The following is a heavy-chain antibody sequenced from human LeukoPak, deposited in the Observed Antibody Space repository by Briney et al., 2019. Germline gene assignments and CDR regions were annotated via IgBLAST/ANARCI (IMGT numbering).Heavy chain of an antibody. D-gene: IGHD3-3*01. CDR2: ISGSGGST. Sequence: PGGSLRLSCAASGFTFSSYAMSWVRQAPGKGLEWVSAISGSGGSTHYADSVKGRFTISRDNSKNTLYLQMNSLRAEDTAVYYCAKSTVRFLEWLSFAWGYFDYWGQGTLVTVSS. CDR3: AKSTVRFLEWLSFAWGYFDY. V-gene: IGHV3-23*01. CDR1: GFTFSSYA. J-gene: IGHJ4*02.